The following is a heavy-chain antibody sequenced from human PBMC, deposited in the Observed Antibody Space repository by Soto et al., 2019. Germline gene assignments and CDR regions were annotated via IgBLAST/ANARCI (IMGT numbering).Heavy chain of an antibody. V-gene: IGHV1-18*01. D-gene: IGHD1-7*01. Sequence: GASVKVSCKASGYTFTSYGISWVRQAPGQGLEWMGWISAYNGNTNYAQKLQGRVTMTTDTSTSTAYMELRSLRSDDTAVYYCARDADKLELRRVLTYNWFDPWGQGTLVTVSS. J-gene: IGHJ5*02. CDR3: ARDADKLELRRVLTYNWFDP. CDR1: GYTFTSYG. CDR2: ISAYNGNT.